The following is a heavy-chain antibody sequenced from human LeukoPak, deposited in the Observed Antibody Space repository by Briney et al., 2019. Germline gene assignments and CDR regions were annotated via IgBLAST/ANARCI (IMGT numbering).Heavy chain of an antibody. CDR3: AKSTDPNYDFWSGLGYYYYYMDV. CDR1: GFTFSSYA. D-gene: IGHD3-3*01. CDR2: ISGSGGST. J-gene: IGHJ6*03. Sequence: GGSLRLSCAASGFTFSSYAMSWVRQAPGKGLEWVSAISGSGGSTYYADSVKGRFTISRDNSKNTLYPQMNSLRAEDTAVYYCAKSTDPNYDFWSGLGYYYYYMDVWGKGTTVTVSS. V-gene: IGHV3-23*01.